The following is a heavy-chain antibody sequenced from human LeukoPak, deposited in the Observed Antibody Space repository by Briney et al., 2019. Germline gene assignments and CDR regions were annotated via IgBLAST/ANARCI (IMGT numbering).Heavy chain of an antibody. V-gene: IGHV3-72*01. CDR3: ARSARHCNNGVCFTDYYIDL. J-gene: IGHJ6*03. CDR2: SRSKTNRYTT. CDR1: GFTFSDHY. D-gene: IGHD2-8*01. Sequence: GGSLRLSCAASGFTFSDHYLDWVRQAPGKGLEWVGRSRSKTNRYTTQYAASVKGRFTISRDDSKNSLYLQMNSLKTEDTAVYYCARSARHCNNGVCFTDYYIDLWGKGTTVIVSS.